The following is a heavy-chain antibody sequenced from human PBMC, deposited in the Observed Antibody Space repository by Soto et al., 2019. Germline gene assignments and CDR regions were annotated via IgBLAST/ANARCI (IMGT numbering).Heavy chain of an antibody. Sequence: EVQLLESGGGLVQPGGSLRLSCAASGFTFSSYAMRWVRQAPGKGLEWVSAISGSGGSTYYADSVKSPFTISRDNSKNTLYLQMNSLRAEDTAVYYCARRGSGSYYDYWGQGTLVTVSS. CDR3: ARRGSGSYYDY. J-gene: IGHJ4*02. CDR1: GFTFSSYA. V-gene: IGHV3-23*01. CDR2: ISGSGGST. D-gene: IGHD1-26*01.